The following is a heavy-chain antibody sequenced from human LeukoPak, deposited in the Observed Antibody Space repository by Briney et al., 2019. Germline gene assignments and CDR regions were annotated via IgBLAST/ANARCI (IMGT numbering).Heavy chain of an antibody. V-gene: IGHV4-39*07. D-gene: IGHD4-11*01. CDR2: VSHDGIT. J-gene: IGHJ6*03. CDR3: ARAGGYSNYYYYYMDV. CDR1: GGSINSALYY. Sequence: SETLSLTCTVSGGSINSALYYWAWIRQTPEQQLEWIGSVSHDGITKYSPSLGGRVSLSADTSKNAFFMEVHSVTAADTAVYYCARAGGYSNYYYYYMDVWGKGTTVTVSS.